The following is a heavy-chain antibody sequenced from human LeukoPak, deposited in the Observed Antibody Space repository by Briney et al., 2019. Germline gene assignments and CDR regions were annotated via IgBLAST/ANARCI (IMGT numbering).Heavy chain of an antibody. Sequence: GGSLRLSCAASGFTFSSYAMSWVRQAPGKGLEWVSAISGSGGSTYYADSVKGRFTISRDNAKNSLYLQMNSLRAEDTAVYYCARDAEVPAAWRYYFDYWGQGTLVTVSS. CDR2: ISGSGGST. CDR3: ARDAEVPAAWRYYFDY. V-gene: IGHV3-23*01. D-gene: IGHD2-2*01. J-gene: IGHJ4*02. CDR1: GFTFSSYA.